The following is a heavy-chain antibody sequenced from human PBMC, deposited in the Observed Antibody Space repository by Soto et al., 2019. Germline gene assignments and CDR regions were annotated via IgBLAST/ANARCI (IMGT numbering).Heavy chain of an antibody. D-gene: IGHD1-1*01. CDR2: VSGGSGVT. CDR3: AKWNGYGDY. Sequence: EVQLLESGGGLVQPGGSLRLSCAVSGFSFSTYGVTWVRQDPGKGLEWVSGVSGGSGVTHYADSVNGRFTITGDNSKNTVYLHMNGLRVEDTAVYYCAKWNGYGDYWGQGTLVTVSS. V-gene: IGHV3-23*01. CDR1: GFSFSTYG. J-gene: IGHJ4*02.